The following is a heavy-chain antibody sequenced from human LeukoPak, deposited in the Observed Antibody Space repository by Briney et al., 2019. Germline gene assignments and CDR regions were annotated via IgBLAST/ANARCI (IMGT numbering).Heavy chain of an antibody. CDR1: GGSISSYY. CDR2: IYYSGST. Sequence: PSETLSLTCTVSGGSISSYYWSWIRQPPGKGLEWIGYIYYSGSTNYNPSLKSRVTISVDTSMNQFSLKLSSVTAADTAVYYCARGGSYLYYYYTDVWGKGTTVTVSS. V-gene: IGHV4-59*01. D-gene: IGHD2-15*01. CDR3: ARGGSYLYYYYTDV. J-gene: IGHJ6*03.